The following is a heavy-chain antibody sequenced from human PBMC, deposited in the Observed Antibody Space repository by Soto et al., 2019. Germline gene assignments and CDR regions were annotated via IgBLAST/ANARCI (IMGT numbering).Heavy chain of an antibody. V-gene: IGHV4-34*01. CDR2: INHSGST. J-gene: IGHJ5*02. Sequence: SEIISHTYTVYGGSFSDYYCSWIRQHPGKGLEWIGEINHSGSTNYNPSLKSRVTISVDTSKNQFSLKLSSVTAADTAVYYCARDTMTTVTTDLDPWGQGTLVTVSS. CDR3: ARDTMTTVTTDLDP. CDR1: GGSFSDYY. D-gene: IGHD4-4*01.